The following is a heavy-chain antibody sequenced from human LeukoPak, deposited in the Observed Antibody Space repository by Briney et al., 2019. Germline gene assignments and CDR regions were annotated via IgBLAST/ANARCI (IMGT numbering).Heavy chain of an antibody. Sequence: GGSLRLSCAASGFTFSSYSMHWVRQAQGKGLEWVAFIRYDGSNKYYADSVKGRFTISRDNSKNTLYLQMNSLRAEDTAVYYCAKLTRSGSYYPSIEDYWGQGTLVTVSS. J-gene: IGHJ4*02. CDR3: AKLTRSGSYYPSIEDY. V-gene: IGHV3-30*02. CDR2: IRYDGSNK. CDR1: GFTFSSYS. D-gene: IGHD1-26*01.